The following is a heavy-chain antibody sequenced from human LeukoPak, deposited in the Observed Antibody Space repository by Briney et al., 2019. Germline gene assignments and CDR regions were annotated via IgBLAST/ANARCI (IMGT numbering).Heavy chain of an antibody. CDR2: MNPNSGNT. J-gene: IGHJ4*02. D-gene: IGHD1-1*01. V-gene: IGHV1-8*01. CDR3: ARGQYNWNDRYFDY. Sequence: ASVKVSCKASGYTFTSYDISWVRQATGQGLEWMGWMNPNSGNTGYAQKFQGRVTMTRNTSISTAYMELSSLRSEDTAVYYCARGQYNWNDRYFDYWGQGTLVTVSS. CDR1: GYTFTSYD.